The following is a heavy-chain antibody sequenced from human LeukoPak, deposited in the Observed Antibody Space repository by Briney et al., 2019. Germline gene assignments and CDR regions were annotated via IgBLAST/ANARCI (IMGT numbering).Heavy chain of an antibody. V-gene: IGHV3-53*01. CDR2: IYSGGST. CDR3: ARDLGATRLDY. CDR1: GFTFSSYA. D-gene: IGHD1-26*01. Sequence: GGSLRLSCAASGFTFSSYAVSWVRQAPGKGLEWVSIIYSGGSTYYADSVKGRVTISRDNSKNTLYLQMNSLRAEDTTVYYCARDLGATRLDYWGQGTLVTVSS. J-gene: IGHJ4*02.